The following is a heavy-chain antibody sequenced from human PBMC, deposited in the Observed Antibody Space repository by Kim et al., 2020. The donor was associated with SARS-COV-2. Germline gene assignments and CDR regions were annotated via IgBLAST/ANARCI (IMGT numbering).Heavy chain of an antibody. CDR3: ARASYYDILSDY. V-gene: IGHV3-11*06. D-gene: IGHD3-9*01. CDR2: ISSSSSYT. CDR1: GFTFSDYY. Sequence: GGSLRLSCAASGFTFSDYYMSWIRQAPGKGLEWVSYISSSSSYTNYADSVKGRFTISRDNAKNSLYLQMNSLRAEDTAVYYCARASYYDILSDYWGQGTLVTVSS. J-gene: IGHJ4*02.